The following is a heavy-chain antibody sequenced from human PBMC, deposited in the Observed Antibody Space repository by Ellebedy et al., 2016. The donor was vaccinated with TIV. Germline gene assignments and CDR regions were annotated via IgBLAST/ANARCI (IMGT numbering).Heavy chain of an antibody. J-gene: IGHJ4*02. D-gene: IGHD3-22*01. V-gene: IGHV4-34*01. CDR3: ARVDYYDSSGYYYGGFDN. Sequence: SETLSLXXAVYGGSFSGYYWSWIRQPPGKGLEWIGEINHSGSTNYNPSLKSRVTISVDTSKNQFSLKLSSVTAADTAVYYCARVDYYDSSGYYYGGFDNWGQGTLVTVSS. CDR2: INHSGST. CDR1: GGSFSGYY.